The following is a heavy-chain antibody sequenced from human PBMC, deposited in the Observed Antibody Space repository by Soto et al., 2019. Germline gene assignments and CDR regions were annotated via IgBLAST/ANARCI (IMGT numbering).Heavy chain of an antibody. V-gene: IGHV2-5*02. CDR1: GFSLSTRGVG. Sequence: QITLKESGPTLVKPTQTLTLTCTFSGFSLSTRGVGVAWIRQPPGKALEWLALIYWDDDKRYRQSLESRLTITTDHSNNLVVLTMPNMDSVDPSTYYGAYLPWSGGICYWFSLSGMDVWGQGTTVTVSS. J-gene: IGHJ6*02. CDR2: IYWDDDK. CDR3: AYLPWSGGICYWFSLSGMDV. D-gene: IGHD2-15*01.